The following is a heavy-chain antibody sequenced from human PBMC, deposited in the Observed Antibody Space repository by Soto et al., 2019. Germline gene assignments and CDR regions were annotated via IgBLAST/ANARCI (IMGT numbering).Heavy chain of an antibody. CDR1: GGSISSYY. V-gene: IGHV4-59*01. D-gene: IGHD3-10*01. CDR3: ARDHLYFYGLGRYYHRFVP. J-gene: IGHJ5*02. CDR2: IYYSGST. Sequence: SETLSLTCTVSGGSISSYYWSWIRQPPGKGLEWIGYIYYSGSTNYNPSLKSRVTISVDTSKNQFSLKLSSVTAADTAVYYCARDHLYFYGLGRYYHRFVPWCQGTLVSVFS.